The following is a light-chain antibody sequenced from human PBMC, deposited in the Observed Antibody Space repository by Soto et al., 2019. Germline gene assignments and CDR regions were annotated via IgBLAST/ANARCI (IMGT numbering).Light chain of an antibody. V-gene: IGKV3-11*01. CDR2: DAS. CDR3: QQRSNSPPWIT. Sequence: EIVLTQSPATLSLSPGDIATPSCRASQSVSIYLAWYQQKPGQAPRLLIYDASNRATGIPAKFSGSGSGTDFTLTISSLEPEDSAVYYCQQRSNSPPWITFGQGTRLEIK. J-gene: IGKJ5*01. CDR1: QSVSIY.